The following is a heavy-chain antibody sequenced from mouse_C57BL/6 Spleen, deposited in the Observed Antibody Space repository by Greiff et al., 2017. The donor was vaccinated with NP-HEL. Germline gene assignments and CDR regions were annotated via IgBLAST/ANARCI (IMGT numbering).Heavy chain of an antibody. CDR1: GYTFTSYW. V-gene: IGHV1-53*01. CDR2: IDPSNGGT. D-gene: IGHD2-5*01. Sequence: QVQLKQPGTELVKPGASVKLSCKASGYTFTSYWMHWVKQRPGRGLEWIGSIDPSNGGTNYNEKFKSKATLTVDKSSSTAYMQLSSLTSEDSEFYYCALRGYSNYECAMDYWGQGASVTASS. J-gene: IGHJ4*01. CDR3: ALRGYSNYECAMDY.